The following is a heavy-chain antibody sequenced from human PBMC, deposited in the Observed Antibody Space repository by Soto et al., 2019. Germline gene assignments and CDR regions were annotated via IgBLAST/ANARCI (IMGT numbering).Heavy chain of an antibody. J-gene: IGHJ4*02. V-gene: IGHV3-30-3*01. CDR2: ISYDGSNK. D-gene: IGHD3-22*01. CDR1: GFTFSSYV. CDR3: AREIVVVPYFDY. Sequence: GGSLRLSCASSGFTFSSYVMHRVRQAPGKGLEWVAVISYDGSNKYYADSVKGRFTISRDNSKNTLYLQMNSLRAEDTAVYYCAREIVVVPYFDYWGQGTLVTVSS.